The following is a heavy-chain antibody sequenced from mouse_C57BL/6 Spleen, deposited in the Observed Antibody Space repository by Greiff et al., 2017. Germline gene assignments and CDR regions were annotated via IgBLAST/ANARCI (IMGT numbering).Heavy chain of an antibody. Sequence: QVQLKQSGAELVRPGASVTLSCKASGYTFTDYEMHWVKQTPVHGLEWIGAIDPETGGTAYNQKFKGKAILTADKSSSTAYMGLRSLTSEDSAVYYCTRGPSGIYAMDYWGQGTSVTVSS. CDR1: GYTFTDYE. D-gene: IGHD3-1*01. CDR3: TRGPSGIYAMDY. V-gene: IGHV1-15*01. CDR2: IDPETGGT. J-gene: IGHJ4*01.